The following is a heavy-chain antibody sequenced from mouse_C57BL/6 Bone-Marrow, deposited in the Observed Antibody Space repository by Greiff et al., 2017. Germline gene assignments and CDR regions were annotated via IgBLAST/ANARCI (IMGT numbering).Heavy chain of an antibody. CDR3: ATGNAMDY. CDR2: IDPENGDT. J-gene: IGHJ4*01. V-gene: IGHV14-4*01. CDR1: GFNIKDDY. Sequence: EVQLQQSGAELVRPGASVKLSCTASGFNIKDDYMHWVKQRPEQGLEGIGWIDPENGDTEYASKFQGKATITADTYSNKAYLQLSSLTSEDTAVYYCATGNAMDYWGQGTSVTVSS.